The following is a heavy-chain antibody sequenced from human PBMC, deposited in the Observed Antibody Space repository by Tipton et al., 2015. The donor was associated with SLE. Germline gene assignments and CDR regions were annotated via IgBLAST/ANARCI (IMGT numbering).Heavy chain of an antibody. CDR1: GASISSSDYS. CDR2: IYYNGGT. V-gene: IGHV4-39*07. Sequence: TLSLTCNVSGASISSSDYSWGWMRQPPGEGLEWIGTIYYNGGTHSNPSLKSRVTISVDTSKNQFSLKLSSVTAADTAVYYCARRMPSTLGFDFWGQGTLVTVSS. D-gene: IGHD2-2*01. J-gene: IGHJ4*02. CDR3: ARRMPSTLGFDF.